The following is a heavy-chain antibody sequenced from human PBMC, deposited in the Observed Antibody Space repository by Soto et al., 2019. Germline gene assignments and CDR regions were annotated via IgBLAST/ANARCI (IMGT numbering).Heavy chain of an antibody. CDR1: GFTFTSSS. V-gene: IGHV1-58*01. J-gene: IGHJ4*02. Sequence: SVKVSCKASGFTFTSSSVQWVRQARGQRLEWIGWIVVGSGNTNYAQKFQERVTITRDMSTSTAYMELSSLRSEDTAVYYCAARGAYDFWSGYNYWGQGTLVTVSS. CDR3: AARGAYDFWSGYNY. D-gene: IGHD3-3*01. CDR2: IVVGSGNT.